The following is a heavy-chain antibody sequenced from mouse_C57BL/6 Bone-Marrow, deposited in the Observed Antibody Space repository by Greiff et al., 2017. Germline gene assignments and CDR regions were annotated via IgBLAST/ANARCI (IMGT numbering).Heavy chain of an antibody. V-gene: IGHV2-5*01. J-gene: IGHJ1*03. CDR3: AKRNWDDWYFDV. CDR1: GFSLTSYG. CDR2: IWRGGST. D-gene: IGHD4-1*01. Sequence: QVQLKESGPGLVQPSQSLSITCPVSGFSLTSYGVHWVRQSPGKGLEWLGVIWRGGSTDYNAAFMSRLSITKENSKSQVFFKMNSLQADDTAIYYCAKRNWDDWYFDVWGTGTTVTVSS.